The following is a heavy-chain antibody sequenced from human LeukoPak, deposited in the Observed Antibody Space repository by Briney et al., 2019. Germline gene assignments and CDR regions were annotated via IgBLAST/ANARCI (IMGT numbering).Heavy chain of an antibody. J-gene: IGHJ3*02. V-gene: IGHV3-21*01. Sequence: GGSLRLSCAASGFTFSSYSMNWVRQAPEKGLEWVSSISSSSSYIYYADSVKGRFTISRDNAKNSLYLQMNSLRAEDTAVYYCARNRGSTGGGDAFDIWGQGTMVTVSS. D-gene: IGHD3-10*01. CDR1: GFTFSSYS. CDR2: ISSSSSYI. CDR3: ARNRGSTGGGDAFDI.